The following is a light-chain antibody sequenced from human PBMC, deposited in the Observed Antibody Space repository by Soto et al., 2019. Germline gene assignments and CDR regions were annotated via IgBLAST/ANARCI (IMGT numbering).Light chain of an antibody. V-gene: IGKV3-15*01. Sequence: EIVMTQSPATLSVSPGESATLSCRASQSVRSNLAWYQQKPGQAPTLLIYDASTRATGIPARFSGSGSGTEFTLTISSLRSEDFAVYYCQQYNDWPPLTFGGGTKVESK. CDR1: QSVRSN. CDR2: DAS. J-gene: IGKJ4*01. CDR3: QQYNDWPPLT.